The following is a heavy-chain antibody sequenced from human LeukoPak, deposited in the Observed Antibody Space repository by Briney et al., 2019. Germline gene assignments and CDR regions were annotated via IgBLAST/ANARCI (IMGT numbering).Heavy chain of an antibody. CDR3: ASQYYYDSSGYYLRGDAFDI. CDR1: GYSFTSYW. CDR2: IYPGDSDT. Sequence: HGESLKISCKGSGYSFTSYWIGWVRRMPGKGLEWMGIIYPGDSDTRYSPSFQGQVTISADKSISTAYLQWSSLKASDTAMYYCASQYYYDSSGYYLRGDAFDIWGQGTMVTVSS. V-gene: IGHV5-51*01. J-gene: IGHJ3*02. D-gene: IGHD3-22*01.